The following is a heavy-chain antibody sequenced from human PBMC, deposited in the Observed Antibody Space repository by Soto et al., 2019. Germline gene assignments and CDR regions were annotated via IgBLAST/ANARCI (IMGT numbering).Heavy chain of an antibody. Sequence: QVQLVESGGGVVHPARSLRLSCSASEFTFSSYAMHWVRQAPGKGLEWVAGISYDGGHKFYGDSVRGRFTISRDSSKTTVILQMNSMRPEETAGYYCAGANTDYSKPRGPFFFYGMDVWGQGTTVTVSS. J-gene: IGHJ6*02. CDR3: AGANTDYSKPRGPFFFYGMDV. V-gene: IGHV3-30-3*01. D-gene: IGHD4-4*01. CDR1: EFTFSSYA. CDR2: ISYDGGHK.